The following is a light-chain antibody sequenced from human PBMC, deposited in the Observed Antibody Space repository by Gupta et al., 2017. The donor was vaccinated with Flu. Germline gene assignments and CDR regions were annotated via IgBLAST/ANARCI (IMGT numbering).Light chain of an antibody. CDR1: QGINTY. Sequence: PSSLSASTGDRVTITCRASQGINTYLAWYQQKPGKAPKLLIYTASTLQTGVPSRFSGSGSGTEFTLTISSLQSEDFATYYCLQGDIYPNTFGGGTKVEIK. CDR3: LQGDIYPNT. CDR2: TAS. J-gene: IGKJ4*01. V-gene: IGKV1-8*01.